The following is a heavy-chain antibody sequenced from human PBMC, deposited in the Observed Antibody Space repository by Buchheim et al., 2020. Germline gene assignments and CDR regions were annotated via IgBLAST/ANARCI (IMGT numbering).Heavy chain of an antibody. CDR2: ISYDGSNK. Sequence: QVQLVESGGGVVQPGRSLRLSYAASGFTFSSYGMHWVRQAPGKGLEWVAVISYDGSNKYYADSVKGRFTISRDNSKNTLYLQMNSLRAEDTAVYYCCQKAYYYYGMDVWGQGTT. J-gene: IGHJ6*02. V-gene: IGHV3-30*03. CDR1: GFTFSSYG. CDR3: CQKAYYYYGMDV.